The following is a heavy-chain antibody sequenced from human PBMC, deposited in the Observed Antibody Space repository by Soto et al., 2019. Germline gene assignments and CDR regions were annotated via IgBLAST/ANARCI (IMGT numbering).Heavy chain of an antibody. Sequence: QLQLQESGPGLVKPSETLSLTCTVSGGSISSSSFHWGWIRQPPGKGLEWIGSIYYSGSTYYSPSLKSRVTISVYTSKNQFSLKLSSVTAADTAVYYCARRERAAGTDWWFHPWGQGTLVTVSS. V-gene: IGHV4-39*01. CDR2: IYYSGST. CDR1: GGSISSSSFH. J-gene: IGHJ5*02. D-gene: IGHD6-13*01. CDR3: ARRERAAGTDWWFHP.